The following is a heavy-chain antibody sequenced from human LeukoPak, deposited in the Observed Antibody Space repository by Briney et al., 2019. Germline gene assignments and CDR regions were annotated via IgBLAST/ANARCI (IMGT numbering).Heavy chain of an antibody. CDR2: IYYSGNT. CDR3: ARVLSQPARSFLGYCSGGSCSDPWYFDL. J-gene: IGHJ2*01. CDR1: GGSISSGGYY. V-gene: IGHV4-31*03. Sequence: PSETLSLTCTVSGGSISSGGYYWSWIRQHPGKGLEWIGYIYYSGNTYYNPSLKSRVTISVDTSKNQFSLKLSSVTAADTAVYYCARVLSQPARSFLGYCSGGSCSDPWYFDLWGRGTLVTVSS. D-gene: IGHD2-15*01.